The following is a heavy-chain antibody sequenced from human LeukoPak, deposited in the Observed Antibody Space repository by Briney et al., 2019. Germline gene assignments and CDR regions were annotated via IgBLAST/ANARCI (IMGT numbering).Heavy chain of an antibody. CDR1: GGTFSSYA. CDR2: IIPILGIA. J-gene: IGHJ6*02. Sequence: SVKVSCKASGGTFSSYAISWVRQAPGQGLEWMGRIIPILGIANYAQKFKGRVTITADKSTSTAYMELSSLRSEDTAVYYCARGVRSSSWGLLSMDVWGQGTTVTVSS. V-gene: IGHV1-69*04. CDR3: ARGVRSSSWGLLSMDV. D-gene: IGHD6-13*01.